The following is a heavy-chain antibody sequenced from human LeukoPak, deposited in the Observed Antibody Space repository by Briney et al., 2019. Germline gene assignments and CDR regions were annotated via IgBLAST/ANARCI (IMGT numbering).Heavy chain of an antibody. CDR1: GGSISNYY. D-gene: IGHD2-2*01. J-gene: IGHJ3*02. V-gene: IGHV4-4*07. CDR3: ARSRCSSISCASRGAFDI. Sequence: SETLSLTCTVSGGSISNYYWSWIRQPAGKGLELIGRVYTSGSTNYNPSLKSRVTMSVDTSKNQFSLKLSSVTAADTAVYYCARSRCSSISCASRGAFDIWGQGTMVTVSS. CDR2: VYTSGST.